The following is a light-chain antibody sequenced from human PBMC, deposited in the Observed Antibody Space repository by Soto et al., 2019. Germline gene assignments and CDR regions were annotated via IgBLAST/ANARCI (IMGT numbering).Light chain of an antibody. CDR2: GAS. CDR3: QQHSRSIT. V-gene: IGKV3-20*01. CDR1: QSVNNNY. Sequence: ALTQSPGTLSLSPGERATLSCRASQSVNNNYLAWYQQKPAQSPRLLIYGASIRATAIPDRFSGSGSGTDFTLTISRLEPEDSAVYYCQQHSRSITFGGGTKVDIK. J-gene: IGKJ4*01.